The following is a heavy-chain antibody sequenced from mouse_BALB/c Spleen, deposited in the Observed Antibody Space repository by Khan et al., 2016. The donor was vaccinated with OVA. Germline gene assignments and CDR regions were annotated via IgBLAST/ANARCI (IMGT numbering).Heavy chain of an antibody. D-gene: IGHD1-1*01. J-gene: IGHJ4*01. CDR3: SRPLYYYDALDY. CDR1: GFNIKDTY. V-gene: IGHV14-3*02. CDR2: IDPANGHT. Sequence: VQLQQSGAELVKPGASVKLSCTASGFNIKDTYIHWMNQRPEQGLEWIGRIDPANGHTKFDPKFLGKATITADTSSNTAYLQLNSLTSEDTAVYYCSRPLYYYDALDYWGQGTSVTVSS.